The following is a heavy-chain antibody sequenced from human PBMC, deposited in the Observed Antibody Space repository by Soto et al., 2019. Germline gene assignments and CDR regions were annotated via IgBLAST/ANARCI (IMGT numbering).Heavy chain of an antibody. CDR2: IYHSGST. CDR1: GGSISSSNW. CDR3: AFFYFVTMVPTSNPPNNWFDP. J-gene: IGHJ5*02. Sequence: SETLSLTCAVSGGSISSSNWWSWVRQPPGKGLEWIGEIYHSGSTNYNPSLKSRVTISVDKSKNQFSLKLSSVTAADTAVYYCAFFYFVTMVPTSNPPNNWFDPWGQGTLVT. V-gene: IGHV4-4*02. D-gene: IGHD3-10*01.